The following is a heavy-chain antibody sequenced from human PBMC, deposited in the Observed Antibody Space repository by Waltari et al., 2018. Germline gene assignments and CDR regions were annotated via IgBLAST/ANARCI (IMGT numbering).Heavy chain of an antibody. CDR1: GFTVISHY. CDR3: ARDSLGIGY. D-gene: IGHD7-27*01. Sequence: EVQLVETGGGLIQPGGSLRLSCAASGFTVISHYMSWVRQAPGKGLEWVSVIYSGVITYYADSVKGRFTISRDNSKNTLYLQMNSLRAEDTAVYYCARDSLGIGYWGQGTLVTVSS. J-gene: IGHJ4*02. V-gene: IGHV3-53*02. CDR2: IYSGVIT.